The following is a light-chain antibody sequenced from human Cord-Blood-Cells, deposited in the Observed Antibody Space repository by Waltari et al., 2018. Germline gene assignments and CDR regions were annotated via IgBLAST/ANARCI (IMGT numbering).Light chain of an antibody. CDR1: SSDVGSYNL. CDR3: CSYAGSSTWV. J-gene: IGLJ3*02. CDR2: EVS. Sequence: QSALTQPASVSGSPGKSITISCTGTSSDVGSYNLVSWYQQHPGKAPKLMIYEVSKRPSGVSNRFSGSKSGNTASLTISGLQADDEADYYCCSYAGSSTWVFGGGTKLTVL. V-gene: IGLV2-23*02.